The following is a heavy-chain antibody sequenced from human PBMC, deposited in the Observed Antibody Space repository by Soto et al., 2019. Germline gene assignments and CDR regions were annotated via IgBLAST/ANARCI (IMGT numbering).Heavy chain of an antibody. Sequence: PGESLKISCKGSGDTFPSYWIAWVRQMSGKGLEWMGIIYPGDSETRYSPSFQGQVTISADKSIKTAYLQWSSLRDSDTAMYYCERLTYYYDRSGTYPDPDDAFDIWGQGTMVTVSS. CDR1: GDTFPSYW. CDR3: ERLTYYYDRSGTYPDPDDAFDI. V-gene: IGHV5-51*01. CDR2: IYPGDSET. J-gene: IGHJ3*02. D-gene: IGHD3-22*01.